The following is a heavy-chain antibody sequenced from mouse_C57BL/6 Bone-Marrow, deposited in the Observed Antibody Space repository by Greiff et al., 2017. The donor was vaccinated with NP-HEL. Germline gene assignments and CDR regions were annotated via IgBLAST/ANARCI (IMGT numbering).Heavy chain of an antibody. CDR2: ISDGGSYT. Sequence: DVMLVESGGGLVKPGGSLKLSCAASGFTFSSYAMSWVRQTPEKRLEWVATISDGGSYTYYPDNVKGRFTISRDNAKNNLYLQMSHLKSEDTAMYYCARDQVVATGYWYFDVWGTGTTVTVSS. CDR1: GFTFSSYA. D-gene: IGHD1-1*01. CDR3: ARDQVVATGYWYFDV. J-gene: IGHJ1*03. V-gene: IGHV5-4*01.